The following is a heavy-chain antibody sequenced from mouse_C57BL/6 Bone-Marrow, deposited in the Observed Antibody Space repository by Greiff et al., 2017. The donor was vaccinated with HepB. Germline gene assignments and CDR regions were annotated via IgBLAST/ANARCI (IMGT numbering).Heavy chain of an antibody. CDR2: IYPRSGNT. CDR3: ARGRSSGYVGY. J-gene: IGHJ2*01. Sequence: VQLQQSGAELMKPGASVKLSCKASGYTFTSYGISWVKQRTGQGLEWIGEIYPRSGNTYYNEKFKGKATLTADKSSSTAYMELRSLTSEDSAVYFCARGRSSGYVGYWGQGTTLTVSS. CDR1: GYTFTSYG. V-gene: IGHV1-81*01. D-gene: IGHD3-2*02.